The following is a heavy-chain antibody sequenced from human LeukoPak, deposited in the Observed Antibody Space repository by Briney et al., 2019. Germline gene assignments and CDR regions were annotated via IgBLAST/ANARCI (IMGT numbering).Heavy chain of an antibody. CDR3: ARGRSRYFDWLLY. CDR1: GYTFTSYD. V-gene: IGHV1-8*01. CDR2: MNPNSGNT. J-gene: IGHJ4*02. Sequence: GASAKVSCKASGYTFTSYDINWVRQATGQGLEWMGWMNPNSGNTGYAQKFQGRVTMTRNTSISTAYMELSSLRSEDTAVYYCARGRSRYFDWLLYWGQGTLVTVSS. D-gene: IGHD3-9*01.